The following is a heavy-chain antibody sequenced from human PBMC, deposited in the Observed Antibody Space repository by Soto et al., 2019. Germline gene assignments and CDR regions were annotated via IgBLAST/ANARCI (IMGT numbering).Heavy chain of an antibody. Sequence: PGGSLRLSCAASGFTFSSYGMHWVRQAPGKGLEWVAVIWYDGSNKYYADSVKGRFTISRDNSKNTLYLQMNSLRAEDTAVYYCARGPGLRYCSGGSCYSAELKDFDYWGQGTLVTVSS. CDR3: ARGPGLRYCSGGSCYSAELKDFDY. CDR1: GFTFSSYG. CDR2: IWYDGSNK. D-gene: IGHD2-15*01. V-gene: IGHV3-33*01. J-gene: IGHJ4*02.